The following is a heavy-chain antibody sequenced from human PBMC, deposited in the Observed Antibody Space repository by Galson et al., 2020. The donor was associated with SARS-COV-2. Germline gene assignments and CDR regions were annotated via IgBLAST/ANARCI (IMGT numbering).Heavy chain of an antibody. D-gene: IGHD3-10*01. CDR1: GFSVSRNY. CDR3: ARDPFGSDSYYYDVEV. V-gene: IGHV3-53*01. Sequence: GESLKISCVVSGFSVSRNYMNWVRQVPGKGLEWVSGIHSGVTTYYADSVKGRFTTSRDSSKNTLYLQMNSLRAEDSAVYYCARDPFGSDSYYYDVEVWGQGTTVTVSS. CDR2: IHSGVTT. J-gene: IGHJ6*02.